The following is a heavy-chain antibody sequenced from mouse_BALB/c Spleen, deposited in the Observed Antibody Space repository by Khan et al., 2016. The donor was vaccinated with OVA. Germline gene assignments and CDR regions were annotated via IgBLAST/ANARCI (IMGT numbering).Heavy chain of an antibody. CDR1: GFSLTSCC. J-gene: IGHJ2*01. CDR2: IRAGGST. Sequence: VELVESGPGLVTPSQTLSITCTVSGFSLTSCCVHWVRQPPGKGLEWLGEIRAGGSTNYNPALMPRMSISKDNSKSQDFLKMKSLQTDDTAMYYCARLEDIWGQGTTLTVSS. CDR3: ARLEDI. V-gene: IGHV2-9*02. D-gene: IGHD1-3*01.